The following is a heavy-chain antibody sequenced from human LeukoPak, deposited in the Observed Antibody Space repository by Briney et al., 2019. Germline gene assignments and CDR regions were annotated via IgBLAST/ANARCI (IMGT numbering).Heavy chain of an antibody. J-gene: IGHJ5*02. CDR2: ISDSGRDT. CDR3: AKDQSMDGGNVRGYFDP. V-gene: IGHV3-23*01. Sequence: GGSLRLSCAASGFTFSSHAMSWVRQAPGKGLEWVSAISDSGRDTSYAGSVKGRFTISRDNSKSTVYLQMNSLRAEDTAVYYCAKDQSMDGGNVRGYFDPWGQGTLVTVSS. CDR1: GFTFSSHA. D-gene: IGHD4-23*01.